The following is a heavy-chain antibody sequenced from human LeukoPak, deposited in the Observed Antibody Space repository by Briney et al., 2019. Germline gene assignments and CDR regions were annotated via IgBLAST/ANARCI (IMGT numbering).Heavy chain of an antibody. V-gene: IGHV1-2*02. J-gene: IGHJ4*02. CDR1: GYTFTGYY. CDR3: TRDHWGENY. D-gene: IGHD3-10*01. CDR2: FDSNSGGT. Sequence: ASVKVSCKASGYTFTGYYIHWVRQAPGQGLEWMGWFDSNSGGTRYAENFQGRVTMTRDTSISTVYMELSGLRSDDTAVYYCTRDHWGENYWGQGTLVTVSP.